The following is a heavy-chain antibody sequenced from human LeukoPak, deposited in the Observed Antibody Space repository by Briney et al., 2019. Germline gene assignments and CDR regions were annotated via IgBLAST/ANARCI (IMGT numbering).Heavy chain of an antibody. Sequence: PGGSLRLSCAASGFTFSSYWMHWVRHAPGKGLVWISRINSDGSSTTYADSVKGRFTISRDNVKNTLYLQMNNLRAEDTAVYYCVRLSWELGDGGVTWGQGTLVTVSS. CDR1: GFTFSSYW. CDR3: VRLSWELGDGGVT. V-gene: IGHV3-74*01. J-gene: IGHJ5*02. D-gene: IGHD1-26*01. CDR2: INSDGSST.